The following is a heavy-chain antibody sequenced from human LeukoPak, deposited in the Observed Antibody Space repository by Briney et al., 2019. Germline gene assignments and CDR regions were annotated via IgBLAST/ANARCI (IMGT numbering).Heavy chain of an antibody. CDR1: GYTFTSYG. CDR3: ARASQLAARSNWFGP. D-gene: IGHD2-15*01. Sequence: GASVKVSCKASGYTFTSYGISWVRQAPGQGLEWMGWISAYNGNTNYARKLQGRVTMTTDTSTSTAYMELRSPRSDDTAVYYCARASQLAARSNWFGPWGQGTLVTVSS. CDR2: ISAYNGNT. J-gene: IGHJ5*02. V-gene: IGHV1-18*01.